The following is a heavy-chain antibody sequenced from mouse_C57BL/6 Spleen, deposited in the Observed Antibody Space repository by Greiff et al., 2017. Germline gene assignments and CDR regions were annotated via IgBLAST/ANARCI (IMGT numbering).Heavy chain of an antibody. D-gene: IGHD2-4*01. CDR2: ISSGGDYI. J-gene: IGHJ4*01. CDR3: TRDGAIYYDYDEYYGMDY. Sequence: EVQGVESGEGLVKPGGSLKLSCAASGFTFSSYAMSWVRQTPEKRLEWVAYISSGGDYIYYADTVKGRFTSSRDNGRNTLYLQMSSLKSEDTAMDYCTRDGAIYYDYDEYYGMDYWGQGTSVTVSS. CDR1: GFTFSSYA. V-gene: IGHV5-9-1*02.